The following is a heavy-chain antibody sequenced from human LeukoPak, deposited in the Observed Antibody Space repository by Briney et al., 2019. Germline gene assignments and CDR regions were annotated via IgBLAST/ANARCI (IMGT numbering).Heavy chain of an antibody. V-gene: IGHV4-31*03. Sequence: SETLSLTCTVPGGSISSGGYYWSWIRQHPGKGLEWIGYIYYSGSTYYNPSLKSRVTISVDTSKNQFSLKLSSVTAADTAVYYCARGRDIVVVPALYYFDYWGQGTLVTVSS. J-gene: IGHJ4*02. D-gene: IGHD2-2*01. CDR2: IYYSGST. CDR1: GGSISSGGYY. CDR3: ARGRDIVVVPALYYFDY.